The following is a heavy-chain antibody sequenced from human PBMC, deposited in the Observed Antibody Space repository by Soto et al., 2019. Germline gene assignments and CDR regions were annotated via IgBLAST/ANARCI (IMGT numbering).Heavy chain of an antibody. D-gene: IGHD6-13*01. CDR3: ARGRGITATGTSWFDP. Sequence: SETLSLTCTVSGDSISSSTYYWGWIRQPPGKGLEWIGNIYYSGTTYHNPSLKSRATISVDTSKNQFSLKLSSVTAADTAVYYCARGRGITATGTSWFDPWGQGALVTVSS. CDR2: IYYSGTT. V-gene: IGHV4-39*01. J-gene: IGHJ5*02. CDR1: GDSISSSTYY.